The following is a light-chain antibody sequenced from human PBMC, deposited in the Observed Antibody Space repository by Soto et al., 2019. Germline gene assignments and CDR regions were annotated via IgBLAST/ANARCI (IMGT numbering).Light chain of an antibody. J-gene: IGLJ2*01. CDR1: NIGSKS. CDR2: YDS. CDR3: QVWDSQSVV. V-gene: IGLV3-21*04. Sequence: SYELTQPPSVSVAPGKTARITCGGNNIGSKSVHWYQQKPGQAPVLVIYYDSDRPSGIPERFSGSNSGNTATLTISRVEAGDEADYYCQVWDSQSVVFGGGTKLTVL.